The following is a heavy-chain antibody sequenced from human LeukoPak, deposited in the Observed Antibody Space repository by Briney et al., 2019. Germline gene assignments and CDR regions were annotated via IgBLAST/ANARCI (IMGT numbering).Heavy chain of an antibody. D-gene: IGHD6-6*01. Sequence: PGGSLRLSCAASGFTFSSYWMSWVRQAPGKGLEWVANIKQDGSEKYYVDSVKGRYTISRDNAKNSLYLQMNSLRAEDTAVYYCARIPYSSLGWFDPWGQGTLVTVSS. CDR2: IKQDGSEK. V-gene: IGHV3-7*04. J-gene: IGHJ5*02. CDR3: ARIPYSSLGWFDP. CDR1: GFTFSSYW.